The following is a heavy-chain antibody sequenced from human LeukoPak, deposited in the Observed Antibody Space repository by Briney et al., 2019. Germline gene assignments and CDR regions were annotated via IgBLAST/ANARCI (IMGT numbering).Heavy chain of an antibody. CDR1: GFTFSRNY. J-gene: IGHJ6*02. Sequence: GGSLRLSCAASGFTFSRNYIRWVRQPPGKGLEWVSVIYSGGSTYYADSVKGRFTISRDNSKNTLYLQMNSLRAEDTAVYFCACTLLSADYLRIGYGMDVWGQGTTVTVSS. CDR3: ACTLLSADYLRIGYGMDV. D-gene: IGHD4/OR15-4a*01. V-gene: IGHV3-66*01. CDR2: IYSGGST.